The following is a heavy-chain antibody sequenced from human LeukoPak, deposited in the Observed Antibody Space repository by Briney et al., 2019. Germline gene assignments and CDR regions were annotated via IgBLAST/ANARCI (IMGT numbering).Heavy chain of an antibody. CDR3: AIYPTHIRYIVATM. D-gene: IGHD5-12*01. J-gene: IGHJ4*02. CDR1: GFTFSDYY. Sequence: GGSLRLSCAASGFTFSDYYRSWIRQAPGKGLEWVSYISSSGSTIYYADSVKGRFTISRDNAKNSLYLQMNSLRAEDTAVYYCAIYPTHIRYIVATMWGQGTLVTVSS. CDR2: ISSSGSTI. V-gene: IGHV3-11*01.